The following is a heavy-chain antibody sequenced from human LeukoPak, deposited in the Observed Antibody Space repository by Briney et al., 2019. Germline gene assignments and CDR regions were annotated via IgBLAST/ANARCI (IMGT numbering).Heavy chain of an antibody. J-gene: IGHJ5*02. Sequence: SETLSLTCTVSGGSISSSSYYWGWIRQPPGKGLEWIGSIYYSGRTYDNPSLKSRVTISVDTSKNQFSLKLSSVTAADTAVYYCARHGGSSSWSKPARDWFDPWGQGTLVTVSS. CDR2: IYYSGRT. CDR1: GGSISSSSYY. CDR3: ARHGGSSSWSKPARDWFDP. D-gene: IGHD6-13*01. V-gene: IGHV4-39*01.